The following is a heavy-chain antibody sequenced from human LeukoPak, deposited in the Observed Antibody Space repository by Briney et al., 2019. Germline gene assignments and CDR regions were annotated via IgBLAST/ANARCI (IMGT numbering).Heavy chain of an antibody. D-gene: IGHD6-13*01. CDR2: IRYDGSDK. CDR1: GFTFSNYG. CDR3: TKSPYRGGSSWTEFDY. Sequence: GGSLRLSCAASGFTFSNYGIHWVRQAPGKGLEWVAFIRYDGSDKYYADSVKGRFTISRDSSKNTVYLQMNSLRDEDTAVYYCTKSPYRGGSSWTEFDYWGQGTLVTVSS. J-gene: IGHJ4*02. V-gene: IGHV3-30*02.